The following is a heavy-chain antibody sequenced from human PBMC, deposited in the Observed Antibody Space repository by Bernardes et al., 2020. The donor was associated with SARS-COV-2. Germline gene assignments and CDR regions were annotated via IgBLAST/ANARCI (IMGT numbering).Heavy chain of an antibody. J-gene: IGHJ5*02. V-gene: IGHV3-66*01. CDR3: ARGITIFGVAENWFDP. CDR1: GFTVSSTY. Sequence: GGSLRLSCAASGFTVSSTYMSWVRQVPGKGLGWVSVLYHGGRPSTADSVKGRFTITRDNSKNKRYLQMNSLRAEDTAVYYCARGITIFGVAENWFDPWGQGTLVTVSS. CDR2: LYHGGRP. D-gene: IGHD3-3*01.